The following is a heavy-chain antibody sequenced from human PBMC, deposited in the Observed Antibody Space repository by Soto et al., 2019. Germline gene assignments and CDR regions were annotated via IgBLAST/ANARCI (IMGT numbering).Heavy chain of an antibody. Sequence: ASVKVSCKASGFTFTSSAVQWVRQARGQRLEWIGWIVVGSGNTNYAQKFQERVTITRDMSTSTAYMELSSLRSEDTAVYYCADLRGHEDCSSTSCYVDAFDIWGQGTMVTVSS. J-gene: IGHJ3*02. CDR2: IVVGSGNT. V-gene: IGHV1-58*01. CDR3: ADLRGHEDCSSTSCYVDAFDI. D-gene: IGHD2-2*01. CDR1: GFTFTSSA.